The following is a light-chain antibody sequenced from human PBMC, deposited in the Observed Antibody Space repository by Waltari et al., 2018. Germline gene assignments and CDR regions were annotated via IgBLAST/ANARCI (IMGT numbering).Light chain of an antibody. J-gene: IGKJ4*01. V-gene: IGKV3-11*01. CDR2: DAS. CDR3: QQRRNWPLT. Sequence: SCRASQSVGTYLAWYQQRPGQSPRLLIYDASYRATGIPARFSGSGSEIDFTLTISSLQPEDFAVYYCQQRRNWPLTFGGGTRVQI. CDR1: QSVGTY.